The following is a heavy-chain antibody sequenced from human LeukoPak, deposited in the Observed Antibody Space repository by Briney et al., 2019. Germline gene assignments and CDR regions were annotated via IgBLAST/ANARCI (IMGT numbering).Heavy chain of an antibody. D-gene: IGHD6-6*01. Sequence: SETLSLTCTVSGGSITTYYWSWIRQPPGKGLEWIGYIYYSGSTTYNPSLKSRVTISVDTSKNQLSLRLTSVTAADTAMYYCARDGGRFSSSSVFFYWGQGTLVTVSS. V-gene: IGHV4-59*01. J-gene: IGHJ4*02. CDR2: IYYSGST. CDR3: ARDGGRFSSSSVFFY. CDR1: GGSITTYY.